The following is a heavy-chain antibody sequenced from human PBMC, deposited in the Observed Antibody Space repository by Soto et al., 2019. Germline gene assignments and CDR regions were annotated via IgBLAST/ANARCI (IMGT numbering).Heavy chain of an antibody. J-gene: IGHJ4*02. Sequence: QVQLQQWGAGLLKPSETLSLTCAVYGGSFSGYYWSWIRQPPGKGLEWMGEINHSGSTNYNPSLKRRVTISVATSKHQFSLKLSSVTAADTAVYYCARGLVSSGGRGVSDYWGQGTLVTVSS. CDR2: INHSGST. CDR1: GGSFSGYY. V-gene: IGHV4-34*01. D-gene: IGHD2-15*01. CDR3: ARGLVSSGGRGVSDY.